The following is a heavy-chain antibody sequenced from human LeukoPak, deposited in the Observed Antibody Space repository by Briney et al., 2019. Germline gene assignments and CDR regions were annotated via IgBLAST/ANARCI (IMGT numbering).Heavy chain of an antibody. J-gene: IGHJ6*02. D-gene: IGHD3-16*01. CDR3: ARHQLGYYYGMDV. Sequence: SETLSLTCTVSGYSISSSSYYWGWIRQPPGKGLEWIGSIYYSGSTYYNPSLKSRVTISVDTSKNQFSLKLSSVTAAGTAVYYCARHQLGYYYGMDVWGQGTTVTVSS. V-gene: IGHV4-39*07. CDR1: GYSISSSSYY. CDR2: IYYSGST.